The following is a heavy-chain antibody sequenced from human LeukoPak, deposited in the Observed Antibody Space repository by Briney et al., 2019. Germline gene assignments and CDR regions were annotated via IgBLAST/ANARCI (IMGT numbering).Heavy chain of an antibody. CDR2: IYTSGST. D-gene: IGHD3-22*01. V-gene: IGHV4-4*07. CDR1: GGSISSYY. J-gene: IGHJ3*02. CDR3: ARVPYYYDSSGYYEVGAFDI. Sequence: SSETLSLTCTVSGGSISSYYWSWIRLPAGKGLEWIGRIYTSGSTNYNPSLKSRVTMSVDTSKNQFSLKLSSVTAADTAVYYCARVPYYYDSSGYYEVGAFDIWGQGTMVTVSS.